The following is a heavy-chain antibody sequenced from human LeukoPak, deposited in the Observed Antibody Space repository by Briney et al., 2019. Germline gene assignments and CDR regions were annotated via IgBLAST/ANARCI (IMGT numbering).Heavy chain of an antibody. CDR1: GFIFSTYG. Sequence: PGGSLRLSCTASGFIFSTYGMHWVRQAPGKGREWVAVTSYDGSNEDYADSVKGRFTISRDNSKSTLYLQMNSLRAEDTAVYYCAKDGDRYCRSTSCYGGFDYWGQGTLLAVSS. J-gene: IGHJ4*02. CDR3: AKDGDRYCRSTSCYGGFDY. CDR2: TSYDGSNE. D-gene: IGHD2-2*01. V-gene: IGHV3-30*18.